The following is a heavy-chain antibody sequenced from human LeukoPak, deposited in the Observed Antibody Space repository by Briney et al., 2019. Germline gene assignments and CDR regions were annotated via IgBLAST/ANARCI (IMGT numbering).Heavy chain of an antibody. CDR1: GFTFSSYS. CDR3: ARKRASQGIDY. Sequence: GGSLRLSCAASGFTFSSYSMNWVRQAPGRGLEWVSSISSSSSYIYYADSVKGRFTISRDYAKNSLYLQMNSLRAEDTAVYYCARKRASQGIDYWGQGTLVTVSS. V-gene: IGHV3-21*01. D-gene: IGHD6-6*01. CDR2: ISSSSSYI. J-gene: IGHJ4*02.